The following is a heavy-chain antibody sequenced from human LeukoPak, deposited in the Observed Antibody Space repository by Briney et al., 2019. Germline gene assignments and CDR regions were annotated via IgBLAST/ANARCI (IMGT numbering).Heavy chain of an antibody. CDR1: GYTFTSYG. CDR3: ARDVNWAFDY. Sequence: ASVKVSCKASGYTFTSYGISWVRQAPGQGLEWMGWISAYNGNTNYAQKLQGRVTMTTDTSTTTAYVELRRLRFDDTALYYCARDVNWAFDYWGQGSLVTVSS. CDR2: ISAYNGNT. V-gene: IGHV1-18*01. J-gene: IGHJ4*02. D-gene: IGHD7-27*01.